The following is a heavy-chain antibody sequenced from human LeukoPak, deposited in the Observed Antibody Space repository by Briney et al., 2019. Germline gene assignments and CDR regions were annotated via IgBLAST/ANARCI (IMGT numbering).Heavy chain of an antibody. J-gene: IGHJ5*02. D-gene: IGHD6-13*01. CDR1: GFSFSTYE. CDR3: AKGPSGIAAAGPNWFDP. Sequence: GGSLRLSCAASGFSFSTYEMIWVRQAPGKGLEWVSSISSRGGTIYYADSVKGRFTISRDNAKNSLYLQMNSLRAEDTAVYYCAKGPSGIAAAGPNWFDPWGQGTLVTVSS. CDR2: ISSRGGTI. V-gene: IGHV3-48*03.